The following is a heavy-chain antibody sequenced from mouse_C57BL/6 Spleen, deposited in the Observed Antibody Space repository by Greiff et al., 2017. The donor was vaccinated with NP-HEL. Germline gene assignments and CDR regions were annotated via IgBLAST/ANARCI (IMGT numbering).Heavy chain of an antibody. CDR3: ARSIGREVDY. D-gene: IGHD1-1*01. CDR2: IYPSDSET. J-gene: IGHJ2*01. CDR1: GYTFTSYW. Sequence: VQLQQPGAELVRPGSSVKLSCKASGYTFTSYWMDWVKQRPGQGLEWIGNIYPSDSETHYNQKFKDKATLTVDKSSSTAYMQLSSLTSEDSAVYYCARSIGREVDYWGQGTTLTVSS. V-gene: IGHV1-61*01.